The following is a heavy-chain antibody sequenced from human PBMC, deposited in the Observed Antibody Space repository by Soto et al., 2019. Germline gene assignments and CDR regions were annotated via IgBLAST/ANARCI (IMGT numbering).Heavy chain of an antibody. CDR2: ISPLVSTT. J-gene: IGHJ4*02. V-gene: IGHV1-69*01. CDR1: GDLFNNDA. Sequence: QVQLVQSGAEVKEPGSSVKVSCKATGDLFNNDAFNWVLQAPGHGLEWMGRISPLVSTTNYAHQFHGRVTIGADALATIVYLEVSNLESEHTAMYYCAASSSVAAAGYFKFWGQGTLVTVSP. D-gene: IGHD6-13*01. CDR3: AASSSVAAAGYFKF.